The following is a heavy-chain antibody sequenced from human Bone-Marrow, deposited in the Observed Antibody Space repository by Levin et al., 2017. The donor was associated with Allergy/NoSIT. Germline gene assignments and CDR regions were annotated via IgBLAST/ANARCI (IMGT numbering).Heavy chain of an antibody. CDR1: GDSVSSGDSY. CDR2: IYYSGTS. J-gene: IGHJ6*03. V-gene: IGHV4-61*08. Sequence: GSLRLSCTVSGDSVSSGDSYWSWIRQPPGKGLEWIGHIYYSGTSNYNPSLKSRVTVSLDTSRNLFSLNLRSVTAADTALYFCARERTIRQWHSTHFYYDYYMDVWGKGTTVTVSS. D-gene: IGHD6-19*01. CDR3: ARERTIRQWHSTHFYYDYYMDV.